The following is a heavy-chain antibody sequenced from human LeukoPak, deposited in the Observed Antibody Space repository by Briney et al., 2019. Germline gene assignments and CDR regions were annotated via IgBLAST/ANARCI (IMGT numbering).Heavy chain of an antibody. CDR3: ARDRSSSYGIDV. V-gene: IGHV4-31*01. D-gene: IGHD6-6*01. Sequence: SQTLSLTCTVSGGSISSGGYYWSWIRQHPGKGLEWIGYIYYSGSTYYNPSLKSQVTISVDTSKNQFSLKLSSVTAADTAVYYCARDRSSSYGIDVWGQGTTVTVSS. J-gene: IGHJ6*02. CDR2: IYYSGST. CDR1: GGSISSGGYY.